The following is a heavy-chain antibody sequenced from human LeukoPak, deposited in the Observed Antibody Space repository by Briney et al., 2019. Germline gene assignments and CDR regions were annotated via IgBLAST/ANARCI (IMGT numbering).Heavy chain of an antibody. Sequence: PGGSLRLSCAASGFTFSSYEMNWVRQAPGKGLEWVSYISSSGSTIYYADSVKGRFTISRDNAKNSLYLQMNSLRSEDTAVYYCAAGETTVTTDENWFDPWGQGTLVTVSS. J-gene: IGHJ5*02. CDR2: ISSSGSTI. CDR1: GFTFSSYE. CDR3: AAGETTVTTDENWFDP. D-gene: IGHD4-11*01. V-gene: IGHV3-48*03.